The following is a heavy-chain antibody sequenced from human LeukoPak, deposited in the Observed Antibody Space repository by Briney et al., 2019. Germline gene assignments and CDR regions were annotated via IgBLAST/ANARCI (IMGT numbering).Heavy chain of an antibody. CDR1: GGSISSGSYY. D-gene: IGHD2-2*01. CDR2: IYTSGST. CDR3: GRVRLVVPAAMGGGYYYGMDV. J-gene: IGHJ6*02. Sequence: SQTLSLTCTVSGGSISSGSYYWSWIRQPAGKGLEWIGRIYTSGSTNYNPSLKSRVTISVDTSKNQFSLKLSSVTAADTAVYYCGRVRLVVPAAMGGGYYYGMDVWSQGTTVTVSS. V-gene: IGHV4-61*02.